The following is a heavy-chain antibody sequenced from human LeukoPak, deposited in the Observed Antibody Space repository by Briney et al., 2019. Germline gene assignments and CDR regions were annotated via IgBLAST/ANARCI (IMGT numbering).Heavy chain of an antibody. V-gene: IGHV1-8*01. J-gene: IGHJ5*02. CDR3: SRGPRFDP. CDR2: VNPNSGDT. Sequence: AASVKVSCKTSGYSFNIYEINWVRQATGQGLEWMGRVNPNSGDTYYAETVQGRLTMSRDTSMSTAYMEMSGLRLEDTAVYFCSRGPRFDPWGQGTQVTVSS. CDR1: GYSFNIYE.